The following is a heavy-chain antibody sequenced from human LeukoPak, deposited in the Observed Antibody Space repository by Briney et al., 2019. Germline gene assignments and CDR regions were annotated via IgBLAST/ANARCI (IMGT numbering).Heavy chain of an antibody. Sequence: GRSLRLSCAASGFTFSSYAMHWVRQAPGKGLEWVAVISYDGSNKYYADSVKGRFTISRDNSKNTLYLQMNSLRAEDTAVYYCASSGIGYCSGGSCPNCFDYWGQGTLVTVSS. D-gene: IGHD2-15*01. V-gene: IGHV3-30-3*01. CDR2: ISYDGSNK. CDR3: ASSGIGYCSGGSCPNCFDY. J-gene: IGHJ4*02. CDR1: GFTFSSYA.